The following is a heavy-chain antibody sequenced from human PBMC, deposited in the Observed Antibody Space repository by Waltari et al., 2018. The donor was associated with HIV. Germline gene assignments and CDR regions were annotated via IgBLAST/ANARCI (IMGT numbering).Heavy chain of an antibody. CDR1: GASVRNSGYF. CDR3: AGGNAWVDT. V-gene: IGHV4-61*08. J-gene: IGHJ5*02. Sequence: QVHLQESGPGLLEPSETLSLTCSVFGASVRNSGYFWSWIRQSSGQAPEWIGYVYFTGNTDYNPSLKSRVNISLDANQFSLTLKSGSSADTEVYYCAGGNAWVDTWGQGAPV. CDR2: VYFTGNT.